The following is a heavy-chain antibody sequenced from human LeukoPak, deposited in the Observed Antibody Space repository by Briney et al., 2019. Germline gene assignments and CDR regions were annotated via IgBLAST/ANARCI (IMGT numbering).Heavy chain of an antibody. V-gene: IGHV1-2*02. CDR3: ARAAVRGIREYY. D-gene: IGHD3-10*01. CDR2: INPNSGGT. CDR1: GYTFTGYY. J-gene: IGHJ4*02. Sequence: ASVKVSCKASGYTFTGYYMHWVRQAPGQGLEWMGWINPNSGGTNNEQKFQGRVTMTRDTSISTAYMELSRLRFDDTAVYYCARAAVRGIREYYWGQGTLVTVSS.